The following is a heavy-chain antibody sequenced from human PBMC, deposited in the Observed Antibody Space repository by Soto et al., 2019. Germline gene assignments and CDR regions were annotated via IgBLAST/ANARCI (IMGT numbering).Heavy chain of an antibody. CDR1: GFTFRSYG. J-gene: IGHJ4*02. CDR3: AKGLSVIQPWLMDAY. Sequence: QVQLVESGGGVVQPGRSLRLSCAVSGFTFRSYGMHWVRQAPGKGLEWVAGISYDGRNEDYADSVKGRFTISRDNSKNTLYLQMNSLRGDDTAVYYCAKGLSVIQPWLMDAYWGQGTLVTVSS. V-gene: IGHV3-30*18. CDR2: ISYDGRNE. D-gene: IGHD5-18*01.